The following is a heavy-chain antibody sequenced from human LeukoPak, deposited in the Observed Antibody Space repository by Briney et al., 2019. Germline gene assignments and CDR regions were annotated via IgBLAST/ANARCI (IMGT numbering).Heavy chain of an antibody. J-gene: IGHJ2*01. CDR3: ARYTSSSSYWYFDL. V-gene: IGHV1-2*02. CDR1: GYTFTVYY. CDR2: INPNSGGT. D-gene: IGHD6-13*01. Sequence: ASVKVSYKAPGYTFTVYYMHWVRQAPGQGGEGMGWINPNSGGTNYAQKFQGRVTITRDTSISPAYMELSRLRSDDTAVYYCARYTSSSSYWYFDLWGRGTLVTVSS.